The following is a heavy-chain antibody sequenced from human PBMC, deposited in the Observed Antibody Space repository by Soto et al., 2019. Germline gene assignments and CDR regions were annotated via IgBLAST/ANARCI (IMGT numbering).Heavy chain of an antibody. J-gene: IGHJ4*02. Sequence: PVGSLRLSCAASGFTLSSNGIHWVRQAPGKGLVWVSHINRDGDTMMYAGSVKGRFTISRDIAKNTVYLQMNSLRAEDTALYYCGRDSNRAVVTGGQETLVPVSP. V-gene: IGHV3-74*03. CDR3: GRDSNRAVVT. CDR1: GFTLSSNG. D-gene: IGHD2-8*01. CDR2: INRDGDTM.